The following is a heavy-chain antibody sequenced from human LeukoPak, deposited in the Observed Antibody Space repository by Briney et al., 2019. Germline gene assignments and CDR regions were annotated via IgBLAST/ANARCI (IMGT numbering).Heavy chain of an antibody. J-gene: IGHJ4*02. V-gene: IGHV1-18*04. Sequence: ASVKVSCNTFGYTFSGYYMHWVRQAPGQGPEWMGWISAYNGNTKYAQNLQGRVTMTTDTSTSTAYMELRSLRSDDTAVYYCTRDLPYSSSWESIDYWGQGTLVTVSS. CDR1: GYTFSGYY. D-gene: IGHD6-13*01. CDR3: TRDLPYSSSWESIDY. CDR2: ISAYNGNT.